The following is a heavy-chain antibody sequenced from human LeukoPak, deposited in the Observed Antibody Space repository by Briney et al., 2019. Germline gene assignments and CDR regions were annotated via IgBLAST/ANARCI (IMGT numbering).Heavy chain of an antibody. Sequence: PSETLSLTCTVSGYSISSGYYRGWIRQPPGKGLEWIGSIYHSGSTYYNPSLKSRVTISVDTSKNQFSLKLSSVTAADTAVYYCARDLGYYYGSGTDYWGQGTLVAVSS. CDR2: IYHSGST. V-gene: IGHV4-38-2*02. D-gene: IGHD3-10*01. CDR1: GYSISSGYY. J-gene: IGHJ4*02. CDR3: ARDLGYYYGSGTDY.